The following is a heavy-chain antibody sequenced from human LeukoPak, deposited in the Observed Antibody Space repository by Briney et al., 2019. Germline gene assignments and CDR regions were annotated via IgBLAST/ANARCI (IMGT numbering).Heavy chain of an antibody. CDR2: ISSSGRTI. V-gene: IGHV3-11*01. CDR3: ARDQEYSFDY. J-gene: IGHJ4*02. D-gene: IGHD2/OR15-2a*01. CDR1: GSTFSDYY. Sequence: SGGSLRLSGAVFGSTFSDYYMSWVRQAPGKGRGWVSYISSSGRTINYAHSVKGRFTISRDNAKNSLYLQMNSPRAEDTAVYYCARDQEYSFDYWGRGPLVTVTS.